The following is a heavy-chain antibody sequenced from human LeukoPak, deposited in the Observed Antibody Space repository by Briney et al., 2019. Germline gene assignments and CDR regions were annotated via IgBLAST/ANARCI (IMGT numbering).Heavy chain of an antibody. CDR1: GFTFGDYA. Sequence: GRSLRLSCTGSGFTFGDYAMSWVRQAPGKGLEWVGFIRSKAYGGTTEYAASVRGRFTISRDDSRSIAYLQMNSLKTEDTALYYCTRDWGATVHPFDFWGQGTLVTVSS. D-gene: IGHD4-11*01. V-gene: IGHV3-49*04. CDR2: IRSKAYGGTT. J-gene: IGHJ4*02. CDR3: TRDWGATVHPFDF.